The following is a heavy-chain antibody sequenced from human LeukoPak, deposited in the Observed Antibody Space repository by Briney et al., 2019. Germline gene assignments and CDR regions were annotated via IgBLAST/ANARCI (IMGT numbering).Heavy chain of an antibody. V-gene: IGHV1-18*01. CDR3: ARDSPLRYSSSFAPDAFDI. Sequence: ASVKVSCKASGYTFTSYGISWVRQAPGQGLEWMGWISAYNGNTNYAQKLQGRVTMTTDASTSTAYMELRSLRSDDTAVYYCARDSPLRYSSSFAPDAFDIWGQGTMVTVSS. D-gene: IGHD6-13*01. J-gene: IGHJ3*02. CDR2: ISAYNGNT. CDR1: GYTFTSYG.